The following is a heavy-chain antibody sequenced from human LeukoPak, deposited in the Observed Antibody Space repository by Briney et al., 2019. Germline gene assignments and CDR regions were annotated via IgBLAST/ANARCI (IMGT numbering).Heavy chain of an antibody. D-gene: IGHD3-10*01. CDR1: GGSISSYY. V-gene: IGHV4-59*08. Sequence: SETLSLTCTVSGGSISSYYWSWIRQPPGKGLEWIGYIHHSGGTNYNPSLNSRVTISVDTSKNQFSLNLSSVTAADTAVYYCARHAELLYYFDYWGQGTLVTVSS. CDR2: IHHSGGT. J-gene: IGHJ4*02. CDR3: ARHAELLYYFDY.